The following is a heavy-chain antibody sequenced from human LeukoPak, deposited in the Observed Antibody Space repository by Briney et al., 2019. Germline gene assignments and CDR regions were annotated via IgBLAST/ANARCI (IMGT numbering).Heavy chain of an antibody. CDR1: GFTFSSYD. Sequence: PGRSLTLSCAASGFTFSSYDMHWVRQAPGKGLEWLAVIWYDGSNKYYADSVKGRLTISRDNSKNTLYLQMNSLRAEDTAVYYCAREPRTLYSRLYYFDYWGQGTLVTVSS. CDR2: IWYDGSNK. CDR3: AREPRTLYSRLYYFDY. J-gene: IGHJ4*02. V-gene: IGHV3-33*01. D-gene: IGHD3-16*01.